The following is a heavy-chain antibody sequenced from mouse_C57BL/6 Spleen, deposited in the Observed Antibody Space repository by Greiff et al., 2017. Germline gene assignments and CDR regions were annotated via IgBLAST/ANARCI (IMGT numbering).Heavy chain of an antibody. J-gene: IGHJ4*01. Sequence: EVQLLESGPGLVTPSQSLSLTCSVTGYSITSGYYWNCLRQFPGNKLEWMGYLSYDGSNNYNPPLNNRISITRDTSKHQFFLKLNSMTTEDTATYDCARRDYYGSYAMDDGGQGTSVTVSS. CDR1: GYSITSGYY. V-gene: IGHV3-6*01. CDR3: ARRDYYGSYAMDD. D-gene: IGHD1-1*01. CDR2: LSYDGSN.